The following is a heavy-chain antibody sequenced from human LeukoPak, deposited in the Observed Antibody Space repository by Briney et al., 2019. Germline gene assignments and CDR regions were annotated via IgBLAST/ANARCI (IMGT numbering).Heavy chain of an antibody. CDR3: ARGGWSLDL. CDR2: IYYSGST. V-gene: IGHV4-59*01. D-gene: IGHD3-16*01. J-gene: IGHJ2*01. Sequence: PSQTLSLTCPVPGGSISPYYWSWIRHPPGKGMERLGYIYYSGSTNYSPSLKSRVTISVDTSKNRFSLKLSSVTAAVTAVYYCARGGWSLDLWGRGTLVTVSS. CDR1: GGSISPYY.